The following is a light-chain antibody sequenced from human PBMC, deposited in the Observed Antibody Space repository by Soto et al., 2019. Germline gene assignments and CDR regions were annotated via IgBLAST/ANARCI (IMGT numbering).Light chain of an antibody. Sequence: QSALTQPASVSASPGQAITLSCTETNSDVGGYDYVSWYQQHPGKAPKLMIFKVNIRPSGVSNRFSGSKSGNTASLTISGLQSEDEADYYCASYTSRSTWVFGRGTKVTVL. CDR3: ASYTSRSTWV. V-gene: IGLV2-14*01. CDR1: NSDVGGYDY. CDR2: KVN. J-gene: IGLJ3*02.